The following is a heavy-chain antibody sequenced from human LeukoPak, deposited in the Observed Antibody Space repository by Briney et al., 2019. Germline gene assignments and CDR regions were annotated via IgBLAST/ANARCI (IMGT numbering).Heavy chain of an antibody. CDR2: ISSSGSYI. CDR3: ARGLNWKYGWFDP. D-gene: IGHD1-7*01. Sequence: SGGSLRLSCAASGFTFRSYSMNWVRQAPGQGLEWVSSISSSGSYIYYADSLKGRFTISRDNAKNLLYLQLNSLRAEDTAVYYCARGLNWKYGWFDPWGQGTLVTVSS. CDR1: GFTFRSYS. V-gene: IGHV3-21*06. J-gene: IGHJ5*02.